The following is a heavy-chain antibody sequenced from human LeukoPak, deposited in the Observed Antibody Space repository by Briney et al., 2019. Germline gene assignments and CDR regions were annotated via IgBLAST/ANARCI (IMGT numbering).Heavy chain of an antibody. Sequence: PGGSLRLSCAASGFTFSSYAMSWVRQAPGKGLEWVSAISGSGGSTYYADPVKGRFTTSRDNSKNTLYLQMNSLRAEDTAVYYCAKTYGDSPGDFDYWGQGTLVTVSS. D-gene: IGHD4-17*01. CDR3: AKTYGDSPGDFDY. CDR1: GFTFSSYA. CDR2: ISGSGGST. V-gene: IGHV3-23*01. J-gene: IGHJ4*02.